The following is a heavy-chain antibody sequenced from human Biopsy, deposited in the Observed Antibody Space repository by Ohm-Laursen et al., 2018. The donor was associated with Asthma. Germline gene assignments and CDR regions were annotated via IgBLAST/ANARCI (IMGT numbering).Heavy chain of an antibody. CDR2: INAGNGNT. CDR3: ARTYYDFLTGQVNDALAM. D-gene: IGHD3-9*01. Sequence: SVKVSCKASGYTFINYAIHWVCQAPGQRLEWMGWINAGNGNTKYSQKFQGRVTISRDTSASTAYMDLSSLRSEDTAVYYCARTYYDFLTGQVNDALAMWGQGTMVTVSS. CDR1: GYTFINYA. J-gene: IGHJ3*02. V-gene: IGHV1-3*01.